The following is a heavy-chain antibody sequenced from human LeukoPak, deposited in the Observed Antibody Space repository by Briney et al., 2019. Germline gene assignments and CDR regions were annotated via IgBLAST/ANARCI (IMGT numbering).Heavy chain of an antibody. CDR1: GFTFSSYS. J-gene: IGHJ4*02. Sequence: GGSLGLSCAASGFTFSSYSMNWVRQAPGKGLEWVSSISSSSSYICYADSVKGRFTISRDNAKNSLYLQMNSLRAEDTAVYYCARDRDPTRSWQFDYWGQGTLVTVSS. CDR2: ISSSSSYI. V-gene: IGHV3-21*01. CDR3: ARDRDPTRSWQFDY. D-gene: IGHD6-13*01.